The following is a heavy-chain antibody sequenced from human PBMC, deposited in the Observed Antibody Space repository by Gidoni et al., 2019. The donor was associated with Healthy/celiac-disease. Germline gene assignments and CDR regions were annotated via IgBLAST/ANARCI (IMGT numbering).Heavy chain of an antibody. CDR1: GFTFSSYG. CDR3: AREDSSGYYYEYYYGMDV. V-gene: IGHV3-33*01. D-gene: IGHD3-22*01. Sequence: QVQLVESGGGVVQPGRSLRLSCAASGFTFSSYGMHWVRQAPGKGLEWVAVIWYDGSNKYYADSVKGRFTISRDNSKNTLYLQMNSLRAEDTAVYYCAREDSSGYYYEYYYGMDVWGQGTTVTVSS. CDR2: IWYDGSNK. J-gene: IGHJ6*02.